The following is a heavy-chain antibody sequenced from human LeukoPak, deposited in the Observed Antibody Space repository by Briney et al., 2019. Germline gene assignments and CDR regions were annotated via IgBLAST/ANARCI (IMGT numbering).Heavy chain of an antibody. CDR2: IYYSGNT. CDR3: ARLKYYYDSSGYRAEYFQH. V-gene: IGHV4-59*01. D-gene: IGHD3-22*01. CDR1: GGSISSYY. Sequence: KPSETLSLTCTVSGGSISSYYWSWIRQPPGKGLEWIGYIYYSGNTKYNVSLKSRVSMSVDTSKNQFSLKLSSVTAADTAVYYCARLKYYYDSSGYRAEYFQHWGQGTLVTVSS. J-gene: IGHJ1*01.